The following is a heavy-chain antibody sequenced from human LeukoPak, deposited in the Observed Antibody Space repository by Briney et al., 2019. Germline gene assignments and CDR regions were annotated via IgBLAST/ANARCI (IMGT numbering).Heavy chain of an antibody. CDR1: GFTFSSYW. Sequence: GGSLRLSCAASGFTFSSYWMHWVRQAPGKGLVWVSRIKSDGSSTSYADSAKGRFTISRDNAKNTLNLQMNSLRAEDTAVYYCAKQFQIGVNYFDYWGQGTPVTVSS. J-gene: IGHJ4*02. D-gene: IGHD3-22*01. CDR3: AKQFQIGVNYFDY. V-gene: IGHV3-74*01. CDR2: IKSDGSST.